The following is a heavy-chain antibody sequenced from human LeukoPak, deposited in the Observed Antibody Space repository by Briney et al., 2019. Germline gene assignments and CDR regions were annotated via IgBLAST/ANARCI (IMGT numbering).Heavy chain of an antibody. J-gene: IGHJ6*02. CDR1: GGSISSYY. CDR2: IYYSGST. D-gene: IGHD3-9*01. V-gene: IGHV4-59*01. Sequence: SETLSLTCTVSGGSISSYYWSWIRQPPGKGLEWIGYIYYSGSTNYNPSLKSRVTISVDTSKNQFSLKLSSVTAADTAVYYCARDQVRLTGYYRPYYCGMDVWGQGTTVTVSS. CDR3: ARDQVRLTGYYRPYYCGMDV.